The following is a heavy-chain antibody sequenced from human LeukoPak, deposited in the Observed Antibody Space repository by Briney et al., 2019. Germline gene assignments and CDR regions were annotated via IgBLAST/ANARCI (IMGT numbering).Heavy chain of an antibody. CDR1: GGSISSGDYY. CDR3: ARASRTGTTYFDY. V-gene: IGHV4-30-4*08. Sequence: SETLSLTCTVSGGSISSGDYYWSWIRQPPGKGLEWIGYIYYSGSTYYNPSLKSRVTISVDTSKNQFSLKLSSVTAADTAVYYCARASRTGTTYFDYWGQGTLVTVSS. D-gene: IGHD1-1*01. CDR2: IYYSGST. J-gene: IGHJ4*02.